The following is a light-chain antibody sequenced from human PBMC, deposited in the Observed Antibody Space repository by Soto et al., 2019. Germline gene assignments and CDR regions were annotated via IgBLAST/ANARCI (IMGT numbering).Light chain of an antibody. J-gene: IGKJ1*01. CDR3: QQRTKWRT. CDR2: DAS. CDR1: QTVTNDY. V-gene: IGKV3D-20*02. Sequence: EVVLTQSPGTLSLSPGERVTLSCRASQTVTNDYLAWYQQKDGQAPRLLIYDASTRATGVPDRFSGSGSGTDFTLTISSLEPEDFAVYYCQQRTKWRTFGQGTKVDIK.